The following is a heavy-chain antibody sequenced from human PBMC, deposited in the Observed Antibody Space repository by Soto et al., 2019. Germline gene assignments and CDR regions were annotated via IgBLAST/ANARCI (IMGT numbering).Heavy chain of an antibody. Sequence: PGGSLRLSCAASGFTFSSYGMHWVRQAPGKGLEWVAVISYDGSNKYYADSVKGRFTISRDNSKNTLYLQMNSLRAEDTAVYYCAKEEPKFYGDYAYWGQGTLVTVSS. CDR3: AKEEPKFYGDYAY. D-gene: IGHD4-17*01. V-gene: IGHV3-30*18. CDR1: GFTFSSYG. CDR2: ISYDGSNK. J-gene: IGHJ4*02.